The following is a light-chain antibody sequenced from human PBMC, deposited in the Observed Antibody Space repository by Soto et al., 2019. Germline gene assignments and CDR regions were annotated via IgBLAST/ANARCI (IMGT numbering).Light chain of an antibody. CDR2: EVN. Sequence: QSVLPQPASVSGSPGQSITISCTGTSSDVGGYEYVSWYQQHPGKAPKLMIFEVNSRPSGVSNRFSGSKADNTASLTISGLQTEEEADYYCSSFSRSSTPYVFGTGSKVTVL. CDR1: SSDVGGYEY. V-gene: IGLV2-14*01. CDR3: SSFSRSSTPYV. J-gene: IGLJ1*01.